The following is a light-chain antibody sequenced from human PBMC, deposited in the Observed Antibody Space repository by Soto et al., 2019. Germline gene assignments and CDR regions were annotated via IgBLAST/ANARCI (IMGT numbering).Light chain of an antibody. J-gene: IGLJ1*01. V-gene: IGLV2-14*01. CDR2: EVN. CDR3: SSYTNSSPYV. Sequence: QSVLTQPASVSGSPGQSITISCTGTSSDVGDHNFVSWYQQHPGKAPKLMIYEVNDRPSGVSNRFSGSKSGNTASLTISGLQAEDEADYYCSSYTNSSPYVFGTGTKVTVL. CDR1: SSDVGDHNF.